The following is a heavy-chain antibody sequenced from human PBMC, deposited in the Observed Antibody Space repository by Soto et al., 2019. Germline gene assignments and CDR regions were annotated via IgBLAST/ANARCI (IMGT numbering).Heavy chain of an antibody. V-gene: IGHV3-11*01. J-gene: IGHJ4*02. CDR1: GFTFIDYY. CDR2: IDSSDSTI. CDR3: ARHRKLEPGEDS. Sequence: GGSLRLSCAASGFTFIDYYMSWIRQVPGKGLEWVAYIDSSDSTIFYTDSVRGRFTVSRDNAKNSVYLQMDSLRADDTGVYYCARHRKLEPGEDSWGRGTLVTVSS. D-gene: IGHD1-1*01.